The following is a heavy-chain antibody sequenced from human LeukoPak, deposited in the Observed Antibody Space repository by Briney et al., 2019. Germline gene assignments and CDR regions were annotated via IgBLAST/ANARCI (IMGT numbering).Heavy chain of an antibody. CDR2: ITWNSGSI. D-gene: IGHD2-2*01. J-gene: IGHJ4*02. CDR3: AKDFCSSTNCYAFDY. CDR1: GFTFDDYA. Sequence: GGSLRLSCAASGFTFDDYAMHWVRQAPGKGLEWVSGITWNSGSIGYADSVKGRFTISRDNAKNSLYLLMNSLRAEDTALYYCAKDFCSSTNCYAFDYWGQGTLVTVSS. V-gene: IGHV3-9*01.